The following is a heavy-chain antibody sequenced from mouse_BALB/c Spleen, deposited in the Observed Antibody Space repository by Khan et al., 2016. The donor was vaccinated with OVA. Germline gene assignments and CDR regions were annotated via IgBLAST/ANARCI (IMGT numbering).Heavy chain of an antibody. Sequence: QIQLVQSGPELKKPGETVRISCKASGYTFTTAGIQWVQKMPGKGLKWIGWINTHSGVPKYAEDFKGRFAFSLEISVNTAYLQITNLTNEDTATYFCARGGAAYYRNDGCAREYWGQGTSVTVSS. J-gene: IGHJ4*01. CDR2: INTHSGVP. CDR3: ARGGAAYYRNDGCAREY. D-gene: IGHD2-14*01. V-gene: IGHV9-4*02. CDR1: GYTFTTAG.